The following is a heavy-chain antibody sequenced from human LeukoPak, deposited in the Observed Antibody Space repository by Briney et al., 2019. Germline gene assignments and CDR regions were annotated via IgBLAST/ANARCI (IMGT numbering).Heavy chain of an antibody. CDR3: AKHPGYSSGWFYFDY. V-gene: IGHV3-23*01. CDR2: IGNNGGGI. CDR1: GFTFSTYT. J-gene: IGHJ4*02. D-gene: IGHD6-19*01. Sequence: PGGSLRLSCAASGFTFSTYTMYWVRHPPGKRLEWVSIIGNNGGGIHYADSVKGRFTISRDNSKNTLYLQMNSLRAEDTAVYYCAKHPGYSSGWFYFDYWGQGTLVTVSS.